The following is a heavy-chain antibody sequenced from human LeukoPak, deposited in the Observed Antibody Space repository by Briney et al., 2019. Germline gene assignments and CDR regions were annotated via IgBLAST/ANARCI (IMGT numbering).Heavy chain of an antibody. Sequence: GGSLRLSCAASGFTFSSNAMSWVRQAPGKGLEWVSSISGSGGVTYYADSVKGRFTISRDNSKNTLYLQMNSLRAEDTAVYYCAKGQGYSSGWYCFDYWGQGTLVTVSS. CDR3: AKGQGYSSGWYCFDY. CDR1: GFTFSSNA. CDR2: ISGSGGVT. D-gene: IGHD6-19*01. V-gene: IGHV3-23*01. J-gene: IGHJ4*02.